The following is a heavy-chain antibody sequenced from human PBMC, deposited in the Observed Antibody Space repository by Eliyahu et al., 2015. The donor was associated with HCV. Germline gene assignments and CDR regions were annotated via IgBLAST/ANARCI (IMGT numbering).Heavy chain of an antibody. Sequence: EVQLVESGGGLVKPGGSLRLSCAASGFTFSSYSMNWVRQAPGKGLEGVSSISSSSSYIYYADSVKGRFTISRDNAKNSLYLQMNSLRAEDTAVYYCARDFNMAGQTPLGYWGQGTLVTVSS. CDR1: GFTFSSYS. D-gene: IGHD6-19*01. V-gene: IGHV3-21*01. CDR3: ARDFNMAGQTPLGY. CDR2: ISSSSSYI. J-gene: IGHJ4*02.